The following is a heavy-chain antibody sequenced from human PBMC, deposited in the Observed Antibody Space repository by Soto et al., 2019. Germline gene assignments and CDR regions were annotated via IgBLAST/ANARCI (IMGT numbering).Heavy chain of an antibody. Sequence: SETLSLTCTVSGGSISSSSYYWGWIRQPPGKGLEWIGSIYYSGSTYYNPSLKNRDTISVDTSKNQLSLKLSTVTAADTAVYYCARHRAFFCGGDCYTSYYYYYGMDVWGQGTTVTVSS. CDR2: IYYSGST. CDR3: ARHRAFFCGGDCYTSYYYYYGMDV. D-gene: IGHD2-21*02. CDR1: GGSISSSSYY. V-gene: IGHV4-39*01. J-gene: IGHJ6*02.